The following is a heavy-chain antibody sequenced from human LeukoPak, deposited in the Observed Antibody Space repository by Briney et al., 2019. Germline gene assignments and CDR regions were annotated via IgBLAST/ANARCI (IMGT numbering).Heavy chain of an antibody. CDR1: GFTFDDCA. V-gene: IGHV3-9*03. CDR3: AKDGSGYYDSMAPYYFDY. CDR2: ISWNSGSI. J-gene: IGHJ4*02. D-gene: IGHD3-22*01. Sequence: PGGSLRLSCAASGFTFDDCAMHWVRQAPGKGLEWVSGISWNSGSIGYADSVKGRFTISRDNAKNSLYLQMNSLRAEDMALYYCAKDGSGYYDSMAPYYFDYWGQGTLVTVSS.